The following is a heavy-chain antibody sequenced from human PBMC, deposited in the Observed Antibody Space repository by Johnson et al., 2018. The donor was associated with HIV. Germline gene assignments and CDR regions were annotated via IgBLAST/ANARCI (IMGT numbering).Heavy chain of an antibody. Sequence: VQLVESGGGVVQPGRSLRLSCAASGFTFSTYAMHWVRQAPGKGLEWVAVISFDANNKYYADSVKGRFTISRDNSKNTLYLQMNSLRVEDTAMYHCARDTPWDYQDSSGDFPAPGAFDVWGQGTMVTVSS. J-gene: IGHJ3*01. CDR1: GFTFSTYA. CDR2: ISFDANNK. D-gene: IGHD3-22*01. CDR3: ARDTPWDYQDSSGDFPAPGAFDV. V-gene: IGHV3-30-3*01.